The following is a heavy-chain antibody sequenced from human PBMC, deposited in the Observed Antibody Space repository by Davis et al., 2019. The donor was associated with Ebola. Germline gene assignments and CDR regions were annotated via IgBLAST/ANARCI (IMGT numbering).Heavy chain of an antibody. CDR1: GFTFSSYW. CDR2: IKQDGSEK. V-gene: IGHV3-7*01. D-gene: IGHD3-22*01. CDR3: ARDTPTYYYDSSGYYLVSSGFDY. Sequence: GGSLRLSCAASGFTFSSYWMSWVRQAPGKGLEWVANIKQDGSEKYYVDSVKGRFTISRDNAKNSLYLQMNSLRDEDTAVYYCARDTPTYYYDSSGYYLVSSGFDYWGQGTLVTVSS. J-gene: IGHJ4*02.